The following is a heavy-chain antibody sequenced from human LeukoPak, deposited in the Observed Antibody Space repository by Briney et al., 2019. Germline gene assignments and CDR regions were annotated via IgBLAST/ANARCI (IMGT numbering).Heavy chain of an antibody. V-gene: IGHV7-4-1*02. CDR2: INTNTGNP. Sequence: ASVKVSCKASGFTFTSYPMNWVRQAPGQGLEWMGWINTNTGNPTYAQGFTGRFVFSLDTSVSTAYLQISSLKAEDTAVYHCARDSAPAGPDFDYWGQGTLVTVSS. CDR3: ARDSAPAGPDFDY. J-gene: IGHJ4*02. D-gene: IGHD6-13*01. CDR1: GFTFTSYP.